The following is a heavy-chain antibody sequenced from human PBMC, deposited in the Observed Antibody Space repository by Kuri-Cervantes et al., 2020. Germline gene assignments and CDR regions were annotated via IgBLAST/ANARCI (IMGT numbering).Heavy chain of an antibody. CDR2: ISSSGRVI. J-gene: IGHJ4*02. Sequence: GESLKISCAASGFSISDYHLSWIRQAPGKGLEWVSSISSSGRVIYHAGSVKGRFTISRDNAKNSLFLQLSTLRAEDTAMYYCARDLLYGDYVFDYWGQGTLVTVSS. CDR3: ARDLLYGDYVFDY. CDR1: GFSISDYH. V-gene: IGHV3-11*01. D-gene: IGHD4-17*01.